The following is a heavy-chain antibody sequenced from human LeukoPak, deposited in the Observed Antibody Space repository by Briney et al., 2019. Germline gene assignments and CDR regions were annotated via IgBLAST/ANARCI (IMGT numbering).Heavy chain of an antibody. J-gene: IGHJ4*02. CDR2: INSDGSST. CDR3: ARDFGYSYGTDY. D-gene: IGHD5-18*01. V-gene: IGHV3-74*01. CDR1: GFTFSSYW. Sequence: ESGGSLRLSCAASGFTFSSYWMHWVRQAPGXGLVWVSRINSDGSSTSYADSVKGRFTISRDNAKNTLYLQMNSLRAEDTAVYYCARDFGYSYGTDYWGQGTLVTVSS.